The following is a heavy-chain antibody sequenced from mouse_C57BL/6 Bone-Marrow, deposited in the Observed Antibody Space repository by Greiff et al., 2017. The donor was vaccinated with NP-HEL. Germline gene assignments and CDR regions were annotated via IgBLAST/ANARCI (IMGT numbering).Heavy chain of an antibody. CDR2: INPYNGGT. V-gene: IGHV1-19*01. CDR1: GYTFTDYY. D-gene: IGHD2-2*01. Sequence: EVQLQQSGPVLVKPGASVKMSCKASGYTFTDYYMNWVKQSHGKSLEWIGVINPYNGGTSYNQKFKGKATLTVDKSSSTAYMELNSLTSEDSAVYYCARRGILWLPYYFDYWGQGTTLTVSS. CDR3: ARRGILWLPYYFDY. J-gene: IGHJ2*01.